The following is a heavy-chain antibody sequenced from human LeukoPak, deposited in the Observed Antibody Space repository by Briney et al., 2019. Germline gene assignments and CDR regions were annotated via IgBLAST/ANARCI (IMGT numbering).Heavy chain of an antibody. V-gene: IGHV5-51*01. Sequence: GESLKISCKGSGYSFTSYWIGWVRQMPGKGLEWMGIIYPGDSDTQYSPSFQGQVTVSADKSVNTAYLQWNSLKASDTAIYYCARQYDLLAGPYYFDFWGQGTLVTVSS. D-gene: IGHD3/OR15-3a*01. CDR2: IYPGDSDT. CDR1: GYSFTSYW. J-gene: IGHJ4*02. CDR3: ARQYDLLAGPYYFDF.